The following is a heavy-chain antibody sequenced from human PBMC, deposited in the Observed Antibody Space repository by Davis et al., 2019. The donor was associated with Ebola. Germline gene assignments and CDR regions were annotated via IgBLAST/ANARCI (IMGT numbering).Heavy chain of an antibody. D-gene: IGHD7-27*01. CDR2: ISAYNGNT. CDR1: GYTFTSYG. CDR3: ARDGRMGSATGDFQH. J-gene: IGHJ1*01. Sequence: ASVKVSCKASGYTFTSYGISWVRQAPGQGLEWMGWISAYNGNTNYVQKLQGRVTMTTDTSTSTAYMELRSLRSDDTAVYYCARDGRMGSATGDFQHWGQGTLVTVSS. V-gene: IGHV1-18*04.